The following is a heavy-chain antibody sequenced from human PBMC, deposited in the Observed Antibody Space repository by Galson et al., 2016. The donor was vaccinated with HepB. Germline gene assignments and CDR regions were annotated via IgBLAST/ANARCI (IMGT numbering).Heavy chain of an antibody. J-gene: IGHJ5*02. CDR3: ARISMLRGLIIGGWFDP. CDR1: GFSLSTGEMC. D-gene: IGHD3-10*01. Sequence: PALVKPTQTLRLTCTFSGFSLSTGEMCVSWIRQPPGKAPEWLALISWDDDKYYNTYLKTRLTISKDTSKNQVVLTMTNMDPVDTATYYCARISMLRGLIIGGWFDPWGQGTLVTVSS. V-gene: IGHV2-70*01. CDR2: ISWDDDK.